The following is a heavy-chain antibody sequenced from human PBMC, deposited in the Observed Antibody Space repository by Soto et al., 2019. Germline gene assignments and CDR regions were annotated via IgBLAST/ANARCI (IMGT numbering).Heavy chain of an antibody. Sequence: QVQLLESGGGVVQPGRSLRLSCAASGFTFDTYGMHWVRQAPGKGLEWVAVIWYDGSNKYYADSVKGRFTISRDNSKNTLSLQINSVRVEDTAVYYCARSPGYTSSWYASYYWCQGTLVTVSS. J-gene: IGHJ4*02. CDR2: IWYDGSNK. V-gene: IGHV3-33*01. CDR3: ARSPGYTSSWYASYY. CDR1: GFTFDTYG. D-gene: IGHD6-13*01.